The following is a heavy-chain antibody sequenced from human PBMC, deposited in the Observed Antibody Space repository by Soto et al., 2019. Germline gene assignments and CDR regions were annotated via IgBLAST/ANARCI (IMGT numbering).Heavy chain of an antibody. J-gene: IGHJ3*02. CDR3: TEDSSDLDAFDI. Sequence: EVQLVESGGGLVQPGGSLKLSCAASGFTFSGSAMNWVRQASGKGLEWVGRIRSKANSYATAYAASVKGRFTISRDDSKNTAYLQMNSLKTEDTAVYYCTEDSSDLDAFDIWGQGTMVTVSS. CDR1: GFTFSGSA. CDR2: IRSKANSYAT. V-gene: IGHV3-73*02.